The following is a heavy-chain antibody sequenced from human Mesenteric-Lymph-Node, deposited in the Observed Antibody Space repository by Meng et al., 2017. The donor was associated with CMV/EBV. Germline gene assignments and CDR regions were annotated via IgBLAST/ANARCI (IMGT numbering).Heavy chain of an antibody. Sequence: SETLSLTCTVSRGSISSGDYYWNWIRQPPGKGLEWIGYISYSGSTYYNPSLKSRVTISVDTSKNQLSLKLSSVTAADTAVYYCARVQRPSDFVWGNYRAAFDYWGQGTLVTVLL. V-gene: IGHV4-30-4*08. CDR3: ARVQRPSDFVWGNYRAAFDY. D-gene: IGHD3-16*01. CDR2: ISYSGST. CDR1: RGSISSGDYY. J-gene: IGHJ4*02.